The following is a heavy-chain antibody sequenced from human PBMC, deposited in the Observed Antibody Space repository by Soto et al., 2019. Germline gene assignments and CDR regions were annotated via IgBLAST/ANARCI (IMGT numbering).Heavy chain of an antibody. D-gene: IGHD6-13*01. CDR2: IIPIFGTA. CDR3: ARGRLAAAGRLSTFDY. V-gene: IGHV1-69*13. J-gene: IGHJ4*02. Sequence: SANVSCKASGGTLSSYAISWVRQAPVQGLEWMGGIIPIFGTANYAQKFQGRVTITADESTSTAYMELSSLRSEDTAVSYCARGRLAAAGRLSTFDYWGQGSLVTVYS. CDR1: GGTLSSYA.